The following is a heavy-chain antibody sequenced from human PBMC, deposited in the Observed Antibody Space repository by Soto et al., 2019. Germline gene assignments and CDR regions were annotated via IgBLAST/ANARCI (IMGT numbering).Heavy chain of an antibody. CDR2: IYYSGST. CDR1: GAPITINY. D-gene: IGHD2-15*01. J-gene: IGHJ4*01. V-gene: IGHV4-59*01. Sequence: ETLSLTCTVSGAPITINYWSWIRQAPGKGLEWIGYIYYSGSTTYNPSLKSRVTMSADTSKDQFSLKLNSVTAADTAVYYCARDAGGPYDHWGPGSLVTVSS. CDR3: ARDAGGPYDH.